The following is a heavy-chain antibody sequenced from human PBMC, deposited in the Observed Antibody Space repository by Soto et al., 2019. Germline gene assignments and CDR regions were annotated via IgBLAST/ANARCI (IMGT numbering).Heavy chain of an antibody. D-gene: IGHD6-19*01. CDR2: INAGNGDT. V-gene: IGHV1-3*05. J-gene: IGHJ4*02. CDR3: ASAVAVPADFDY. Sequence: QVQLVQSGAEEKKPGASVKVSCKASGYTFTAYAMHWVRQAPGQRLEWMGWINAGNGDTKYSQKFQGRVTITRDTSASPAYMELSSRRSEDTAVYYCASAVAVPADFDYWGQGTLVTVSS. CDR1: GYTFTAYA.